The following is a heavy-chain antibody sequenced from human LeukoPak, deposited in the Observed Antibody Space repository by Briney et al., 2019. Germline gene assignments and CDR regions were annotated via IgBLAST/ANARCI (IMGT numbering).Heavy chain of an antibody. D-gene: IGHD1-1*01. J-gene: IGHJ4*02. CDR1: GYTFTGYY. V-gene: IGHV1-2*04. Sequence: ASVKVSCKASGYTFTGYYMHWVQQAPGQGLGWMGWINPNSGGTNYAQKFQGWVTMTRDTSISTAYMELSRLRSDDTAVYYCARDLAGTIDYWGQGTLVTVSS. CDR2: INPNSGGT. CDR3: ARDLAGTIDY.